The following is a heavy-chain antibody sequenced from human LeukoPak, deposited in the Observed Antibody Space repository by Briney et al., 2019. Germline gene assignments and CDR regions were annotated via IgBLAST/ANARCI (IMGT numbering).Heavy chain of an antibody. Sequence: SVKVSYKASVYRFPGCYMHGVRQAPGQERDGVGWINNSHGGTNYAQKFKGRVTMTRDTSINTAYMELSSLRSDETAVYYCARDRVSGRNADYFDYWGQGTLVTVSS. V-gene: IGHV1-2*02. D-gene: IGHD1-26*01. CDR2: INNSHGGT. CDR1: VYRFPGCY. J-gene: IGHJ4*02. CDR3: ARDRVSGRNADYFDY.